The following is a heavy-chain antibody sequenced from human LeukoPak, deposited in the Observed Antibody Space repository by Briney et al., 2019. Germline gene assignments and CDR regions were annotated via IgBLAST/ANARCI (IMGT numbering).Heavy chain of an antibody. CDR1: GYTFTIYD. J-gene: IGHJ5*02. CDR2: MDPISGNT. Sequence: ASVKVSCKASGYTFTIYDINWVRQATGQGLEWMGWMDPISGNTGYAQKFQRRVTMTRNTSISTAYMELSSLRSEDTAVYYCARDTVFWSCCRVSNWFDPWGQASLVTDSS. D-gene: IGHD3-3*01. CDR3: ARDTVFWSCCRVSNWFDP. V-gene: IGHV1-8*01.